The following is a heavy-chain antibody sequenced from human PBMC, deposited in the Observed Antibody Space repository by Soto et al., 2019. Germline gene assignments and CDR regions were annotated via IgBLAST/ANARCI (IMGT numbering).Heavy chain of an antibody. CDR2: ISGNSLDT. Sequence: QVQLVESGGGLVKPGGSLRLSCAASGFTFSDYYASWLRQSPGKGLEWISYISGNSLDTNYADSVRGRFTISRDNAENSLYLQMNYLRAEDTAMHYCASGQQIRMADIWGQGTMVTVSS. CDR1: GFTFSDYY. D-gene: IGHD6-13*01. CDR3: ASGQQIRMADI. J-gene: IGHJ3*02. V-gene: IGHV3-11*05.